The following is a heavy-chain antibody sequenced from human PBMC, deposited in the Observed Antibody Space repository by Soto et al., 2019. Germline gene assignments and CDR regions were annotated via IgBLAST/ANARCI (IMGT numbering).Heavy chain of an antibody. Sequence: SETLSLTCTVSGGSISSYYWSWIRQPPGKGLEWIGYIYYSGSTNYSPSLKSRVTISVDTSKNQFSLKLSSVTAADTAVYYCARDFGVLWFGEPYYGMDVWGQGTTVTVSS. V-gene: IGHV4-59*01. D-gene: IGHD3-10*01. CDR1: GGSISSYY. J-gene: IGHJ6*02. CDR2: IYYSGST. CDR3: ARDFGVLWFGEPYYGMDV.